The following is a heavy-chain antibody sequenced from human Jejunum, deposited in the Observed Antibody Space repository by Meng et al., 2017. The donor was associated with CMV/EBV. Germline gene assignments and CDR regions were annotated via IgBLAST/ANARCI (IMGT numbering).Heavy chain of an antibody. CDR1: GFTFSDHY. V-gene: IGHV3-11*05. CDR3: AREHYANPGY. D-gene: IGHD3-16*01. Sequence: VSLVESGGGLVKPGGSLRLSCAAYGFTFSDHYMSWIRQGPGKGLEWVSFIGTRSKYRGYADSVKGRFTISRDDAQNSLYLQMNSLRAEDTAVYYCAREHYANPGYWGQGTLVTVSS. J-gene: IGHJ4*02. CDR2: IGTRSKYR.